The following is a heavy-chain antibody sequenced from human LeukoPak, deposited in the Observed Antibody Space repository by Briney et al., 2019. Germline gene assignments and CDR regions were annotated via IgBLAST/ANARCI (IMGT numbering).Heavy chain of an antibody. CDR1: GIAVSGNY. CDR3: AIAQTWDGLFES. CDR2: ISINTNT. D-gene: IGHD1-26*01. Sequence: GGSLRLSCAASGIAVSGNYMSWVRQAPGKGLEWVSFISINTNTFYADSVRGRFTVSRDTSKNTLLLQMNSLRDEDSAIYYCAIAQTWDGLFESWGQGTLVTVSS. J-gene: IGHJ4*02. V-gene: IGHV3-53*01.